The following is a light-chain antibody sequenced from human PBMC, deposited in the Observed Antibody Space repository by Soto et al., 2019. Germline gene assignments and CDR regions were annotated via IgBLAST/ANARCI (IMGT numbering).Light chain of an antibody. Sequence: EIVLTQSPGTLSLSPGESATLSCRASQTVSSSSVAWYQQKPGQAPRLLIYGASTRATGIPDRFSGSGSGTDFTLTINRLEAEDFAVYYSQQRGGSPSWTFGQGAKVEI. V-gene: IGKV3-20*01. CDR1: QTVSSSS. J-gene: IGKJ1*01. CDR3: QQRGGSPSWT. CDR2: GAS.